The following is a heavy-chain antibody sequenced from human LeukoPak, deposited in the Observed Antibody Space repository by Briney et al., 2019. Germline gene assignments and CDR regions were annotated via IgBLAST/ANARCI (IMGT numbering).Heavy chain of an antibody. CDR2: TYYSGST. Sequence: SSETLSLTCTVSGGSISSGDYYWSWIRQPPGKGLEWIGYTYYSGSTYYNPSLKSRVTISVDTSKNQFSLKLSSVTAADTAVYYCARDTYYYDSSGGYWGQGTLVTVSS. CDR1: GGSISSGDYY. J-gene: IGHJ4*02. CDR3: ARDTYYYDSSGGY. D-gene: IGHD3-22*01. V-gene: IGHV4-30-4*01.